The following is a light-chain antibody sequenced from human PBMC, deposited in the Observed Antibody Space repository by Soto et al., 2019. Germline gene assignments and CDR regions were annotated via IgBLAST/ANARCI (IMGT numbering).Light chain of an antibody. J-gene: IGKJ5*01. V-gene: IGKV3-20*01. CDR3: QQYGSSIT. CDR1: QSVSRTY. CDR2: GAS. Sequence: EIVLTQSPGTLSLSPGERATLSCRASQSVSRTYLAWYQQKPGQAPRLLIYGASSRATGIPDRFSGSGSGTDFTLTISRLEPEDFAVFYRQQYGSSITFGQGTRLEIK.